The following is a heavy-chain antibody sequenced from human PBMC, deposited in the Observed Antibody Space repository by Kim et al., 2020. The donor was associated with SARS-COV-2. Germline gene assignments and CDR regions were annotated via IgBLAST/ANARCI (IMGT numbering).Heavy chain of an antibody. D-gene: IGHD6-25*01. CDR2: FHSGST. V-gene: IGHV4-39*01. CDR3: ATRGAANYNYFDY. J-gene: IGHJ4*02. CDR1: GGSVTTINYY. Sequence: SETLSLTCTVSGGSVTTINYYYGWIRQPPGKGLEWIGTFHSGSTYYNPSLKSRVTISVDTSKSQFSLRLTSMTAADTAVFYCATRGAANYNYFDYWGQGTLVTVSS.